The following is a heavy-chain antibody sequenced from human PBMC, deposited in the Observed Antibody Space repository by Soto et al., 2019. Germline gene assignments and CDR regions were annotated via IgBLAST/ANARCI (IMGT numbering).Heavy chain of an antibody. CDR1: GFTFSSYA. J-gene: IGHJ5*02. D-gene: IGHD3-9*01. Sequence: GGSLRLSCAASGFTFSSYAMSWVRPAPGKGLEWVSAISGSGGSTYYADSVKGRFTISRDNSKNTLYLQMNSLRAEDTAVYYCAKYSDEPCIRYFDWLFPRGFDPWGQGTLVTVSS. CDR2: ISGSGGST. CDR3: AKYSDEPCIRYFDWLFPRGFDP. V-gene: IGHV3-23*01.